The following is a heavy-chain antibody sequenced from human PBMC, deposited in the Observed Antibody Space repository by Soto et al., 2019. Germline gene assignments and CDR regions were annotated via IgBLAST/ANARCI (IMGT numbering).Heavy chain of an antibody. D-gene: IGHD3-3*01. Sequence: ASVKVSCKASGYTFTSYAMHWVRQAPGQGLEWMGWINTNTGNPTYAQGFTGRFVFSLDTSVSTAYLQICSLKAEDTAVYYCAREMYYDFWSGYRYYYYGMDVWGQGTTVTVS. CDR2: INTNTGNP. V-gene: IGHV7-4-1*01. CDR3: AREMYYDFWSGYRYYYYGMDV. J-gene: IGHJ6*02. CDR1: GYTFTSYA.